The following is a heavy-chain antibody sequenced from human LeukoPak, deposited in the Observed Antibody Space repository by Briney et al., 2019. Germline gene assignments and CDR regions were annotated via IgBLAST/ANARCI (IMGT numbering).Heavy chain of an antibody. D-gene: IGHD6-19*01. J-gene: IGHJ4*02. V-gene: IGHV4-61*01. CDR1: GGSVSSGSYY. CDR3: ARLKQWLGPSDY. Sequence: SETLSLTCTVSGGSVSSGSYYWSWIRQPPGKGLEWIGYIYYSGSTIYNPSLRSRVTISVDASKNQFSLKLSSVTAADTAVYYCARLKQWLGPSDYWGQGTLVTVSS. CDR2: IYYSGST.